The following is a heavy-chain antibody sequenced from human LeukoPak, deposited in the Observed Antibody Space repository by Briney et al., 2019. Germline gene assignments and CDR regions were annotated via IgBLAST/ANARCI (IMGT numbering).Heavy chain of an antibody. V-gene: IGHV1-3*01. D-gene: IGHD6-13*01. Sequence: ASVKVSCKASGYTFTSYAMHWVRQAPGQRLEWMGWINAGNGNTKYSQKFQGRVTITRDTSASTAYMELSRLRSDDTAVYYCARDLGSSWYFDFWGQGTLVTVSS. CDR2: INAGNGNT. CDR3: ARDLGSSWYFDF. J-gene: IGHJ4*02. CDR1: GYTFTSYA.